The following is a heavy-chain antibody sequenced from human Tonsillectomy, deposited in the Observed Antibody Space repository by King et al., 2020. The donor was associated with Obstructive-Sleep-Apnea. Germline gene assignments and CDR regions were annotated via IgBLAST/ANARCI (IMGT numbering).Heavy chain of an antibody. D-gene: IGHD3-10*01. CDR1: GASINSDDYS. CDR3: ARVFPYGSGTYIWFNP. CDR2: IYHTGST. Sequence: QLQESGPGVVKPSQTLSLTCGVSGASINSDDYSWSWVRQPPGKGLEWIGSIYHTGSTFYNPSLKSRVTVSVDRSKNQFFLELTSVNVADTAVYFCARVFPYGSGTYIWFNPWDRGTLVTVSS. J-gene: IGHJ5*02. V-gene: IGHV4-30-2*01.